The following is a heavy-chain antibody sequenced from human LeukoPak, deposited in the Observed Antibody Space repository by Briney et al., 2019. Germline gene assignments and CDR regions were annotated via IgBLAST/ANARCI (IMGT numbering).Heavy chain of an antibody. D-gene: IGHD2-15*01. Sequence: SDTLSLTCTVSGGSISSSSYYWGWIRQLPGKGLDWNGSIYYSGSTYYNPSLKSRVTISVDTSKNQFSLKLSSLTAADTAVYYCARDGGTLVGDAFDIWGQGTMVTVSS. CDR2: IYYSGST. CDR1: GGSISSSSYY. V-gene: IGHV4-39*07. CDR3: ARDGGTLVGDAFDI. J-gene: IGHJ3*02.